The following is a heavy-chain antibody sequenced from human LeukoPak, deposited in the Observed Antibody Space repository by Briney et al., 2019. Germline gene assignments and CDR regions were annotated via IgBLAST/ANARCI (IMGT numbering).Heavy chain of an antibody. CDR1: GFIFSYYG. Sequence: PGGSLRLSCAASGFIFSYYGMHWVRQAPSKGLEWVAVIWYDGSNRYYADSLKGRFTISRGNSKNTLYLQMNSLTADDTAVYYCARDPLGVLSYFDYWGQGTLVTVSS. CDR2: IWYDGSNR. CDR3: ARDPLGVLSYFDY. D-gene: IGHD3-16*01. V-gene: IGHV3-33*01. J-gene: IGHJ4*02.